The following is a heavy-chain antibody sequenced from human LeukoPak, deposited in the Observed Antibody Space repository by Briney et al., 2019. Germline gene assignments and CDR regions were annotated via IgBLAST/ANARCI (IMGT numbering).Heavy chain of an antibody. CDR2: INHSGST. CDR1: GGSFSTYY. V-gene: IGHV4-34*01. CDR3: ARHGLGRGVYITRQYNYYMDV. Sequence: PTETLSLTCAVYGGSFSTYYWSWVRQPPGSGLEWIGGINHSGSTNYNPSLKSRVSVSIDTSKNQFSLKLSSLTAADTAIYFCARHGLGRGVYITRQYNYYMDVWGTGTTVTVSS. D-gene: IGHD3-10*01. J-gene: IGHJ6*04.